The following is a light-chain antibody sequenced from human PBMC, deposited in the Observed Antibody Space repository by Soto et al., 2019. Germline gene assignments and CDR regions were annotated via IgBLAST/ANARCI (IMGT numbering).Light chain of an antibody. CDR1: QSVSSN. V-gene: IGKV3-15*01. CDR2: GAS. Sequence: EIVMTQSPATLSVSPGERATLSCRASQSVSSNLVWYQQRLGQAPRLLIYGASTRATGIPARFSGSGSGTEFSLTISSLQSEDFAVYYCQQYNSWPRTFGQGTKVEIK. J-gene: IGKJ1*01. CDR3: QQYNSWPRT.